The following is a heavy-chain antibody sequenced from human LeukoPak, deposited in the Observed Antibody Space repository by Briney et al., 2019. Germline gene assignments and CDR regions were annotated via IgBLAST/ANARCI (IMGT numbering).Heavy chain of an antibody. CDR3: ARDQGYYDSSGYYIAYYYYYGMDV. CDR2: INQSGST. V-gene: IGHV4-34*01. D-gene: IGHD3-22*01. J-gene: IGHJ6*02. CDR1: GGSFSGYY. Sequence: SETLSLTCAVYGGSFSGYYWSWIRQPPGKGLEWIGEINQSGSTNYNPSLKSRVTISVDTSKNQSSLKLSSVTAADTAVYYCARDQGYYDSSGYYIAYYYYYGMDVWGQGTTVTVSS.